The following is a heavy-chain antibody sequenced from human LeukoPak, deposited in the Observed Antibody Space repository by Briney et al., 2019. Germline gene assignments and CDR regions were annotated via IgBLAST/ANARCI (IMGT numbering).Heavy chain of an antibody. CDR3: ARRTYYYGMDV. Sequence: GGSLRLSWAASGFTFDVYGLSWVPQAPGKGLGWVSGINWNGGSTGYGDSVKGRFTISRDNAKKSLYLQMNSLRAEDTALHYCARRTYYYGMDVWGQGTTVTVSS. CDR1: GFTFDVYG. V-gene: IGHV3-20*04. CDR2: INWNGGST. J-gene: IGHJ6*02.